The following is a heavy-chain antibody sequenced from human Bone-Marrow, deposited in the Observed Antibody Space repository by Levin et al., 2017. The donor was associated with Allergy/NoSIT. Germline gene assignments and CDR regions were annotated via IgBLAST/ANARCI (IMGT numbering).Heavy chain of an antibody. CDR2: IFHSGSS. D-gene: IGHD5/OR15-5a*01. CDR3: ARGTRGSVYEQIGHEQAFDY. J-gene: IGHJ4*02. Sequence: SQTLSLTCTVSGGSISSGGYYWRWIRQHPGKGLEWIGYIFHSGSSFSKPSLRSRVTISVDTSKNQFSLKVTSVTVADTAVYYCARGTRGSVYEQIGHEQAFDYWGQGILVTVSS. V-gene: IGHV4-31*03. CDR1: GGSISSGGYY.